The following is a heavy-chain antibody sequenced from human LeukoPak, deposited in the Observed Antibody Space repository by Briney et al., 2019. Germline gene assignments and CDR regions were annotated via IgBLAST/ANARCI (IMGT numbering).Heavy chain of an antibody. CDR3: AREDRDGSGWYRG. J-gene: IGHJ4*02. D-gene: IGHD6-19*01. V-gene: IGHV3-21*06. CDR1: GFIFSNYG. Sequence: GGSLRLSCAASGFIFSNYGMSWVRQAPGKGLEWVSSISFSSTHIYYADSIQGRFTISRDNAENSLYLQMNSLRAEDTAVYYCAREDRDGSGWYRGWGQGTLVTVSS. CDR2: ISFSSTHI.